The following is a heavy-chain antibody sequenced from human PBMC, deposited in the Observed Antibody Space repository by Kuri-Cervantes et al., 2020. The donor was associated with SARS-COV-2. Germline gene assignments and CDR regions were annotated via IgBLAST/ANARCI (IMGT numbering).Heavy chain of an antibody. Sequence: GGSLRLSCAASGFTFSSYWMSWVRQAPGKGLEWVANIKQDGSEKYYVDSVKGRFTISIDNAKNSLYLQMNSLRAEDTSVYYCARDEIAYDFWSGYYLGYWGQGTLVTVSS. D-gene: IGHD3-3*01. CDR2: IKQDGSEK. J-gene: IGHJ4*02. CDR1: GFTFSSYW. V-gene: IGHV3-7*01. CDR3: ARDEIAYDFWSGYYLGY.